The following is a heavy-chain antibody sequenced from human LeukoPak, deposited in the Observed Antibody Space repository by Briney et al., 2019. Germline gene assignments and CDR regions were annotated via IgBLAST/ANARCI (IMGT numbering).Heavy chain of an antibody. Sequence: PGGSLRLSCAASGFTFSSSWMSWVRQAPGKGLEWVTNIEPDGSEKYYVDSVKGRFTISRDNAKNSLYLQMNSLRAEDTALYYCARDTVGVTDYWGQGTLVTVSS. CDR2: IEPDGSEK. CDR3: ARDTVGVTDY. J-gene: IGHJ4*02. D-gene: IGHD1-26*01. V-gene: IGHV3-7*01. CDR1: GFTFSSSW.